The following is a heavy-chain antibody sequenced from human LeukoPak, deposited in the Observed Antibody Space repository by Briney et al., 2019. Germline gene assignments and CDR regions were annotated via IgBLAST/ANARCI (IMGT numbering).Heavy chain of an antibody. V-gene: IGHV3-30-3*01. CDR3: ARDPHLATVTGAFDI. J-gene: IGHJ3*02. CDR1: GFTFSSYA. CDR2: ISYDGSNK. Sequence: GGSLRLSCAASGFTFSSYAMHWVRQAPGKGLEWVAVISYDGSNKYYADSVKGRFTISRDNSKNTLYLQMNSLRAEDTAVYYCARDPHLATVTGAFDIWGQGTMVTVSS. D-gene: IGHD4-17*01.